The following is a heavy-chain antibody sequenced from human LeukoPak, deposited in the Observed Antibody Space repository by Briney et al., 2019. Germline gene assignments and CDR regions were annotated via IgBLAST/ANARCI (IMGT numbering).Heavy chain of an antibody. V-gene: IGHV3-23*01. D-gene: IGHD5-18*01. CDR1: GYTFSSYA. J-gene: IGHJ5*02. CDR3: AKHGGYTSDWFDP. Sequence: PTGGSLRLSCAASGYTFSSYAMSWVRQAPVKGLEWVSAISGSGTSTYYADSVQGRFTISRDNSKNTLHLQMNSLRVEDTAVYYCAKHGGYTSDWFDPWGQGTLVTVSS. CDR2: ISGSGTST.